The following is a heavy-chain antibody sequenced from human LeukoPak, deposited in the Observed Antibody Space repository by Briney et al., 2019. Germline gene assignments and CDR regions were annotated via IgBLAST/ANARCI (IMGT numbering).Heavy chain of an antibody. Sequence: SGGSLRLSCAASGFTFSTYGVHWVRQAPGKGLEWVAVIWFDGSKKYYADSVKGRFTISRDNSKNTLFLQINSLRAEDTAVYYCAREHYTVDTAMVTGAFDIWGQGTMVTVSS. V-gene: IGHV3-33*01. CDR2: IWFDGSKK. CDR3: AREHYTVDTAMVTGAFDI. CDR1: GFTFSTYG. D-gene: IGHD5-18*01. J-gene: IGHJ3*02.